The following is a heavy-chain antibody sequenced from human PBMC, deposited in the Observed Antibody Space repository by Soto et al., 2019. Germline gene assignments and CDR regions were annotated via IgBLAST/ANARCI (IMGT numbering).Heavy chain of an antibody. V-gene: IGHV1-69*01. D-gene: IGHD2-15*01. CDR3: ASWGRYCSGGSCYRSHSFDI. J-gene: IGHJ3*02. CDR1: GGTFSSYA. CDR2: IILIFGTA. Sequence: QVQLVQSGAEVKKPGSSVKVSCKASGGTFSSYAISWVRQAPGQGLEWMGGIILIFGTANYAQKFQGRVTITADETTSTAYMELSSLRSEDTAVYYCASWGRYCSGGSCYRSHSFDIWGQGTMVTVSS.